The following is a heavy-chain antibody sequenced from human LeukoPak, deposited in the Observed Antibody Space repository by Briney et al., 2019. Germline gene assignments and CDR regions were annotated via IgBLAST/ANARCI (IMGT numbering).Heavy chain of an antibody. CDR2: ISSSSSYI. J-gene: IGHJ4*02. CDR3: ARLSRSAHNGY. Sequence: GGSLRLSCAASGFTFSSDAMRWVRQAPGKGLEWVSSISSSSSYIYYADSVKGRFTISRDNAKNSLYLQMNSLRAEDTAVYYCARLSRSAHNGYWGQGTLVTVSS. CDR1: GFTFSSDA. D-gene: IGHD2-15*01. V-gene: IGHV3-21*01.